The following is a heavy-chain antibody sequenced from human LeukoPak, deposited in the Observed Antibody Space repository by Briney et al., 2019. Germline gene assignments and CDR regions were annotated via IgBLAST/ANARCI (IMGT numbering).Heavy chain of an antibody. CDR2: INAGNGNT. Sequence: GASVKVSCKASGYTFTSYAMHWVRQAPGQGLEWMGWINAGNGNTKYSQEFQGRVTITRDTSASTAYMELSSLRSEDTAVYYCARVRSGWYPCFDYWGQGTLVTVSS. D-gene: IGHD6-19*01. CDR3: ARVRSGWYPCFDY. CDR1: GYTFTSYA. V-gene: IGHV1-3*03. J-gene: IGHJ4*02.